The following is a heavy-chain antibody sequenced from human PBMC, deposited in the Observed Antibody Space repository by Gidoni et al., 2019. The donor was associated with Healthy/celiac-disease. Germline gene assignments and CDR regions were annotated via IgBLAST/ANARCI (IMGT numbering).Heavy chain of an antibody. CDR3: AKDKESSRGPVTDY. D-gene: IGHD6-13*01. V-gene: IGHV3-30*18. CDR2: ISYDGSNK. Sequence: QVQLVQSGGGVVQPGRSLRLSCAAPGFPFSSYGMHWVRQAPGKGLEWVAVISYDGSNKHYADSVKGRFTISRDNSKNTLYLQMNSLRAEDTAVYYCAKDKESSRGPVTDYWGQGTLVTVSS. J-gene: IGHJ4*02. CDR1: GFPFSSYG.